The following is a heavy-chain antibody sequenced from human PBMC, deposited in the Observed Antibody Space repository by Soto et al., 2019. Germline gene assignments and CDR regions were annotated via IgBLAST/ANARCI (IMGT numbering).Heavy chain of an antibody. V-gene: IGHV1-2*04. CDR2: INPNSGGT. D-gene: IGHD2-2*01. CDR3: ARLASDIVVVPAATTQIYGDQDY. CDR1: GYTFTGYY. J-gene: IGHJ4*02. Sequence: QVQLVQSGAEVKKPGASVTVSCKASGYTFTGYYMHWVRQAPGQGLEWMGWINPNSGGTNYAQKFQGWVTMTRDTPISTAYMALSRLRSDDTAVYYCARLASDIVVVPAATTQIYGDQDYWGQGTLVTVSS.